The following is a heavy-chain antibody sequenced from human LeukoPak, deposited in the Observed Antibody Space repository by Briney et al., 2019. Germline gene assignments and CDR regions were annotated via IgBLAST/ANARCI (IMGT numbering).Heavy chain of an antibody. J-gene: IGHJ4*02. CDR3: ARGGRITIFGVVID. D-gene: IGHD3-3*01. CDR2: ISSSGSTI. V-gene: IGHV3-48*03. CDR1: GFTFSSYE. Sequence: SLRLSCAASGFTFSSYEMNWVRQAPGKGLEWVSYISSSGSTIYYADSVKGRFTISRDNAKNSLYLQMNSLRAEDTAVYYRARGGRITIFGVVIDWGQGTLVIVSS.